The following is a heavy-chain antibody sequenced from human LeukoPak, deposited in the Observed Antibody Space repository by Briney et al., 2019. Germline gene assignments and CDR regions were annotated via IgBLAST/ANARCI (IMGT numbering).Heavy chain of an antibody. D-gene: IGHD6-13*01. CDR2: IIPIFGTA. V-gene: IGHV1-69*13. J-gene: IGHJ1*01. Sequence: SVKVSRKASGGTFSSYAISWVRQAPGQGLEWMGGIIPIFGTANYAQKFQGRVTITADESTSTAYMELSSLRSEDTAVYYCARHEQQLVHSHFQHWGQGTLVTVSS. CDR1: GGTFSSYA. CDR3: ARHEQQLVHSHFQH.